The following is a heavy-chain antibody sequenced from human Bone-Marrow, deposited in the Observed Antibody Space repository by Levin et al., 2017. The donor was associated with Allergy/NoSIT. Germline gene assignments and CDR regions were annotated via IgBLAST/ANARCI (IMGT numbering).Heavy chain of an antibody. Sequence: VASVKVSCKASGGTFSSYAISWVRQAPGQGLEWMGGIIPIFGTANYAQKFQGRVTITADESTSTAYMELSSLRSEDTAVYYCSWVRDYGDYYFDYWGQGTLVTVSS. CDR3: SWVRDYGDYYFDY. D-gene: IGHD4-17*01. CDR2: IIPIFGTA. CDR1: GGTFSSYA. J-gene: IGHJ4*02. V-gene: IGHV1-69*13.